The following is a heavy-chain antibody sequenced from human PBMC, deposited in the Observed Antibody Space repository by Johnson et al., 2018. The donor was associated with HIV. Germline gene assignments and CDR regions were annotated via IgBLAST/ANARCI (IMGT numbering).Heavy chain of an antibody. V-gene: IGHV3-30*19. Sequence: QVQLVESGGGVVQPGRSLRLSCAASGFTFSSYGMHWVRQAPGKGLEWVAFISYDGSNKYYADSVKGRFTISRDNSKNTLYLQMNSLRAEDTAVYYCAREWDPRTPDAFDIWGQGTMVTVSS. D-gene: IGHD1-26*01. CDR1: GFTFSSYG. CDR2: ISYDGSNK. CDR3: AREWDPRTPDAFDI. J-gene: IGHJ3*02.